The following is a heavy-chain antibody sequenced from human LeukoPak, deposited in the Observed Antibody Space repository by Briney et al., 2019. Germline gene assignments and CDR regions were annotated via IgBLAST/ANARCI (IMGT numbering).Heavy chain of an antibody. D-gene: IGHD1-14*01. J-gene: IGHJ6*03. CDR3: ARGTSSRTLYYYYYMDV. V-gene: IGHV1-8*03. CDR2: MNPNSGNT. Sequence: ASVKVSCKASGYTFTSYDINWVRQATGQGREWMGWMNPNSGNTGYAQKFQGRVTITRNTSISTAYMELSSLRSEDTAVYYCARGTSSRTLYYYYYMDVWGKGTTVTVSS. CDR1: GYTFTSYD.